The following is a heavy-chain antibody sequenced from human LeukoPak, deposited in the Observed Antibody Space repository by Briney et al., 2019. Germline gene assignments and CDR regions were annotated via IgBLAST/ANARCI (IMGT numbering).Heavy chain of an antibody. J-gene: IGHJ6*03. CDR2: INPSGGST. Sequence: ASVKVSCKASGGTFSSYAISWVRQAPGQGLEWMGIINPSGGSTSYAQKFQGRVTMTRDMSTSTVYMELSSLRSEDTAVYYCARNGFRYYYYYYMDVWGKGTTVTISS. CDR3: ARNGFRYYYYYYMDV. D-gene: IGHD2-2*03. V-gene: IGHV1-46*01. CDR1: GGTFSSYA.